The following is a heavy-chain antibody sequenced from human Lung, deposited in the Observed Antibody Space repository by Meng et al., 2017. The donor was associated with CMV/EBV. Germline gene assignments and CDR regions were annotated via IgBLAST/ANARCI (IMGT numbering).Heavy chain of an antibody. D-gene: IGHD4-23*01. J-gene: IGHJ4*02. CDR2: IYHSGST. V-gene: IGHV4-38-2*02. CDR1: GYSIGSGYF. CDR3: ARMGARGGNSLIDY. Sequence: SETLSLTXSASGYSIGSGYFWGWIRQPPGKGLEWVGSIYHSGSTYHNPSLKSRVTISADSPRNQFSLKLISVTAADTAAYYCARMGARGGNSLIDYWGRGTLVTVSS.